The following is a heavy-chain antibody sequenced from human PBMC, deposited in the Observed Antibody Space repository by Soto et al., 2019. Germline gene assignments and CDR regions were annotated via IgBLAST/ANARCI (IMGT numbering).Heavy chain of an antibody. CDR3: ARAAMGGSSWPFDY. J-gene: IGHJ4*02. CDR1: GGSISSSNW. D-gene: IGHD6-13*01. V-gene: IGHV4-4*02. Sequence: PSETLSLTCAVSGGSISSSNWWSWVRQPPGKGLEWIGEIYHSESTNYNPSLKSRVTISVDKSKNQFSLKLSSVTAADTAVYYCARAAMGGSSWPFDYWGQGTLVTVSS. CDR2: IYHSEST.